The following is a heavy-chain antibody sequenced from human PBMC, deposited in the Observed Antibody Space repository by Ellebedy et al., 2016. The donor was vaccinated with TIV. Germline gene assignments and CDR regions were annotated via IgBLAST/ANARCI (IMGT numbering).Heavy chain of an antibody. CDR1: GFSVSG. Sequence: GESLKISCATSGFSVSGMHWVRQAPGQGLEWVAFVRSDGTTKYYLASVEGRFTISRDVSRNTLDLQMNSLRTEDTGVYYCVKGAYPVPTVMAVWGQGTMVIVSS. D-gene: IGHD4-17*01. CDR3: VKGAYPVPTVMAV. J-gene: IGHJ6*02. CDR2: VRSDGTTK. V-gene: IGHV3-30*02.